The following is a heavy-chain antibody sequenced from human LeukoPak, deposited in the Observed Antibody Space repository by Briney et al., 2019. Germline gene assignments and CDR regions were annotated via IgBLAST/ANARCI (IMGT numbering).Heavy chain of an antibody. J-gene: IGHJ4*02. CDR3: ARGVGSSSAGDY. D-gene: IGHD6-13*01. V-gene: IGHV4-4*02. CDR2: IYHSGGT. CDR1: GGSISSNNW. Sequence: SETLSLTCAVFGGSISSNNWWSWVRQPPGKGLEWIGEIYHSGGTNYNPSLKSRVTMSVDKSKNQFSLKLSSVTAADTAVYYCARGVGSSSAGDYWGQGTLVTVSS.